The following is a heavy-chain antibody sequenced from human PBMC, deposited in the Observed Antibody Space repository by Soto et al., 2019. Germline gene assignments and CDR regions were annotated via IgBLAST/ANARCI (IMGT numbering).Heavy chain of an antibody. J-gene: IGHJ5*02. D-gene: IGHD1-26*01. V-gene: IGHV4-39*07. Sequence: SETMCVTCTVAGGYLSSCSYYWGWIRQPPGKGLEWIGSIYYSGSTYYNPSLKSRVTISVDRSKNQFSLKLSSVTAADTAVYYCARTPTPWGQGTLVTVSS. CDR1: GGYLSSCSYY. CDR2: IYYSGST. CDR3: ARTPTP.